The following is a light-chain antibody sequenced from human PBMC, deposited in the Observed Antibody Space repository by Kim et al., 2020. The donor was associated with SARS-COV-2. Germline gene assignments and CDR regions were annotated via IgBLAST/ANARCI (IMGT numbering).Light chain of an antibody. J-gene: IGKJ1*01. CDR1: QSVSNNF. V-gene: IGKV3-20*01. CDR3: QQYGSSWT. CDR2: GVS. Sequence: EIVLTQSPGTLSLSPGERATLSCRASQSVSNNFLAWYQHKPGQAPRLLIYGVSIRATDTPDRFSGSGSGTDFTLTIRRLQPEDFAVYYCQQYGSSWTFGQGTKVDIK.